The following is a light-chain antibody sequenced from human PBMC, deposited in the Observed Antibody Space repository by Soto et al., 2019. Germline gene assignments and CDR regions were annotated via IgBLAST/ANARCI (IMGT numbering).Light chain of an antibody. CDR1: QSVSSY. Sequence: EIVLTQSPATLSLSPGERATLSCRASQSVSSYLAWYQQKPGQAPRLLIYDASNRATGIPARFSGSGSGTDFTLTISSLEPEDFAVYYCQSYGNSPSYTFGQGTELEIK. CDR3: QSYGNSPSYT. CDR2: DAS. J-gene: IGKJ2*01. V-gene: IGKV3-11*01.